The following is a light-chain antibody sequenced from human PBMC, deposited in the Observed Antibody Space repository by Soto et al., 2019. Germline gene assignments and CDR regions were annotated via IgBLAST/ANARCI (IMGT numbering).Light chain of an antibody. CDR2: DAS. CDR1: QSISSW. V-gene: IGKV1-5*01. CDR3: QQYNTYSYT. Sequence: GDRVTITCRASQSISSWLAWYQQKPGKAPKLLIYDASSLESGVPSRFRGSGSGTEFTLTISSLQPDDFATYYCQQYNTYSYTFGQGTKLEI. J-gene: IGKJ2*01.